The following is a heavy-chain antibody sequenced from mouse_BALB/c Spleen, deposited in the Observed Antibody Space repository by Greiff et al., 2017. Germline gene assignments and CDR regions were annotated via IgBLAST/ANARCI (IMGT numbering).Heavy chain of an antibody. V-gene: IGHV5-6*01. Sequence: EVQRVESGGDLVKPGGSLKLSCAASGFTFSSYVMSWVRQTPDKRLEWVATISSGGSYTYYPDNVTGRFTISRDKAKNTLYLQMSSLKSEDTAMYYCARRDWGYGCWGQGTTLTVSS. CDR2: ISSGGSYT. J-gene: IGHJ2*01. CDR1: GFTFSSYV. D-gene: IGHD3-1*01. CDR3: ARRDWGYGC.